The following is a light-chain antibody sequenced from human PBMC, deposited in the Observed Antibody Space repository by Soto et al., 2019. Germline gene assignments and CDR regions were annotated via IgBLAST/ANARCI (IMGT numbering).Light chain of an antibody. CDR3: SSYTSSSTWV. J-gene: IGLJ3*02. V-gene: IGLV2-14*03. CDR1: NSDVGGYNY. Sequence: QSVLTQPASVSGSPGQSIAISCTGTNSDVGGYNYVSWYQQHPGNAPKVLIYDVTNRPSGVSNRFSGSKSGNMASLTISGLQAEDEADYYCSSYTSSSTWVFGGGTKVTVL. CDR2: DVT.